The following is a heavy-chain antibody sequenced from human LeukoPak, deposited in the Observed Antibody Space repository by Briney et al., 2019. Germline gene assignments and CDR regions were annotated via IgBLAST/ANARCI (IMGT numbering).Heavy chain of an antibody. CDR2: IDYSGST. D-gene: IGHD6-19*01. CDR1: GDSISSYY. J-gene: IGHJ4*02. CDR3: ARRRVGGWYDY. V-gene: IGHV4-59*08. Sequence: SETLSLTCTVSGDSISSYYWSWIRQPPGKGLEWIGFIDYSGSTNYNPSLKGRVTISVDTSKNQFSLKVSSVTAADTAVYYCARRRVGGWYDYWGQGTLVTVSS.